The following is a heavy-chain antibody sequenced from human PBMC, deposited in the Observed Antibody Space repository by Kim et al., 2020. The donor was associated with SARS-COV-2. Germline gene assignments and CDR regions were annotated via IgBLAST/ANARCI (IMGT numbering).Heavy chain of an antibody. CDR1: GFTFSSYW. V-gene: IGHV3-74*01. D-gene: IGHD6-19*01. CDR2: INSDGSST. J-gene: IGHJ5*02. CDR3: ARDSEVRGGSGWHTLGWFDP. Sequence: GGSLRLSCAASGFTFSSYWMHWVRQAPGKGLVWVSRINSDGSSTSYADSVKGRFTISRDNAKNTLYLQMNSLRAEDTAVYYCARDSEVRGGSGWHTLGWFDPWGQGTLVTVSS.